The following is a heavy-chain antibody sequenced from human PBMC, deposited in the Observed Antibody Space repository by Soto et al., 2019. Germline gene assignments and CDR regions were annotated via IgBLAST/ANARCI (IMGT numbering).Heavy chain of an antibody. J-gene: IGHJ4*02. CDR3: ARDDYYGSGSYYNNLDY. V-gene: IGHV1-3*01. CDR2: INAGNGNT. CDR1: GYTFTSYA. Sequence: QVQLVQSGAEVKKPGASVKVSCKASGYTFTSYAMHWVRQAPGQRLGWMGWINAGNGNTKYSQKFQGRVTITRDTSASTAYMELSSLRSEDTAVYYCARDDYYGSGSYYNNLDYWGQGTLVTVSS. D-gene: IGHD3-10*01.